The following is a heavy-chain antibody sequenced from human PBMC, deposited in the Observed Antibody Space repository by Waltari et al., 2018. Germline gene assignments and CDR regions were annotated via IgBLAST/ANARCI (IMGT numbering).Heavy chain of an antibody. CDR3: AKWPSVWGSGYDAFDI. CDR1: GFTFSSYG. D-gene: IGHD3-10*01. V-gene: IGHV3-33*06. Sequence: QVQLVESGGGVVQPGRSLRLSCAASGFTFSSYGMHWVRQAPGKGLEWVAVIWYDGSNKYYADSVKGRFTISRDNSKNTLYLQMNSLRAEDTAVYYCAKWPSVWGSGYDAFDIWGQGTMVTVSS. CDR2: IWYDGSNK. J-gene: IGHJ3*02.